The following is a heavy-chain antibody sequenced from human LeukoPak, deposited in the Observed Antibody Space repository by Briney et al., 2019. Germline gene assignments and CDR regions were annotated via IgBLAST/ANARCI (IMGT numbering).Heavy chain of an antibody. CDR2: IRGKGFSDPP. V-gene: IGHV3-73*01. J-gene: IGHJ5*02. CDR3: TVPQSGGNWFDP. Sequence: GGSVRLSCAASGFTFSDSAIHWVRQASGKRLEWVGRIRGKGFSDPPAYAASVKDRFTISRDDSESTAYLQMNSLKAEDTAVYYCTVPQSGGNWFDPWGPGTQVTVSS. D-gene: IGHD3-16*01. CDR1: GFTFSDSA.